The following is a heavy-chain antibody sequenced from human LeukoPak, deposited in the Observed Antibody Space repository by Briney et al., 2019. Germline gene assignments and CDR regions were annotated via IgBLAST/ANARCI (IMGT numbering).Heavy chain of an antibody. J-gene: IGHJ3*02. Sequence: GSLRLSFAASGFTVRINYMGWVRQAPGKGLEWVSLTHSDGSTYYADSVQGRFIISRDSSENSLYLQMNTLRADDTAVYYCATGKNAIGAAFHIWGQGTMVTVSS. D-gene: IGHD3-16*01. CDR3: ATGKNAIGAAFHI. CDR2: THSDGST. CDR1: GFTVRINY. V-gene: IGHV3-53*01.